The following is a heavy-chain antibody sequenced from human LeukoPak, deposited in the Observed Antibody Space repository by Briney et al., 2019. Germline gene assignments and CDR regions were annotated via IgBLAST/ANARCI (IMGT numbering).Heavy chain of an antibody. CDR2: IDTVGNT. CDR1: GFPFSNYD. D-gene: IGHD1-26*01. CDR3: IRIRTREHQYGMDV. Sequence: GGSLRLSCGASGFPFSNYDMHWVRQAPGKGLDWVSAIDTVGNTYYSGSVKGRFTIFRENAQNSLFLQMNSLRDGDTALYYCIRIRTREHQYGMDVWGQGTTVTVSS. V-gene: IGHV3-13*01. J-gene: IGHJ6*02.